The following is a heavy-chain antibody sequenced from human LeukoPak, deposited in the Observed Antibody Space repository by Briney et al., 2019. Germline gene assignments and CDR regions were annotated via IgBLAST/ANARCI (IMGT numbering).Heavy chain of an antibody. CDR3: AKDSLFEKSSSNFPPRSF. J-gene: IGHJ4*02. CDR2: ISYDGSNK. CDR1: GFTFSSYS. V-gene: IGHV3-30*18. Sequence: GGSLRLSCAAYGFTFSSYSMNWVRQAPGKGLEWVAVISYDGSNKYYGDSVKGRFTISRDNSNNTLYLQLNSLRAEDTAVYYCAKDSLFEKSSSNFPPRSFWGQGTLVTVSS. D-gene: IGHD6-13*01.